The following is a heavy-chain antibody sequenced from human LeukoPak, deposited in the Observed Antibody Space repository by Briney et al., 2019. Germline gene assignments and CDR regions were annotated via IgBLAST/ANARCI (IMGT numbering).Heavy chain of an antibody. D-gene: IGHD1-14*01. CDR2: LYSDGNT. J-gene: IGHJ4*02. V-gene: IGHV3-53*01. CDR3: ARGVEPLAANTLAY. CDR1: GFTVITND. Sequence: GGSLRLSCAASGFTVITNDMTWVRQAPGKGLEWVSVLYSDGNTKYADSVQGRFTISRDNSKNTLYLEMNSMSPDDTAVYYCARGVEPLAANTLAYWGQGTLVTVSS.